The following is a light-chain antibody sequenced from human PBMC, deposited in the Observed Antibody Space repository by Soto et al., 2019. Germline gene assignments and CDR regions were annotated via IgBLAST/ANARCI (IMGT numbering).Light chain of an antibody. CDR1: QGISNY. V-gene: IGKV1-16*01. J-gene: IGKJ3*01. CDR3: QQYITYSFT. CDR2: AVS. Sequence: DIQMTQSPSSLSASVGDRVTITCRASQGISNYLAWFQQKPGTAPKSLIYAVSTLQSGVPSRFSGGRCGTDFPLTINGLQTEDLETYYCQQYITYSFTFGPGTKVHF.